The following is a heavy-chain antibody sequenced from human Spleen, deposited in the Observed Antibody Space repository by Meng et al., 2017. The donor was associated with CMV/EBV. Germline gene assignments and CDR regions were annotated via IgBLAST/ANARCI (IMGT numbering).Heavy chain of an antibody. Sequence: GESLKISCVASGFTFSEYWMSWVRQAPGGGLEWVANIKQDGSENYYVDSVKGRFTISRDNAKNSVFLQMNSLTADDTAVYYCGTADFWGQGTRVTVSS. CDR1: GFTFSEYW. D-gene: IGHD3-3*01. J-gene: IGHJ4*02. CDR2: IKQDGSEN. CDR3: GTADF. V-gene: IGHV3-7*01.